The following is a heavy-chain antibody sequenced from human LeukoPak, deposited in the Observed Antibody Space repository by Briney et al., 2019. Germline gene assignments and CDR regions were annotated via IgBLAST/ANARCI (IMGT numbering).Heavy chain of an antibody. V-gene: IGHV4-59*01. CDR2: IYYSGST. D-gene: IGHD2-15*01. Sequence: SETLSVTCTVSGGSISRYYWSWSRQPPGKGLEWIGYIYYSGSTDYNHSLKSRVTISVDTSKNQYSLKLSSVTAADTAVYYCASYPAAVVAAMGFDYWGQGTLVTVSS. CDR1: GGSISRYY. CDR3: ASYPAAVVAAMGFDY. J-gene: IGHJ4*02.